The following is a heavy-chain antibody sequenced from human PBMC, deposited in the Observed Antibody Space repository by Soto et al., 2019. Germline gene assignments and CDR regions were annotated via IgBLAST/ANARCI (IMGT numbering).Heavy chain of an antibody. J-gene: IGHJ6*02. Sequence: ASVKVSCKASGGTFGSYAMTWVRLAPGEGLEWLGGIIPILNSPAYAQKFKARVVITADEITNTAYMELNSLRFDDTAVYYCAREAPYCTSATCPKFYDMDVWGQGTTVTVSS. CDR1: GGTFGSYA. D-gene: IGHD2-2*01. CDR3: AREAPYCTSATCPKFYDMDV. CDR2: IIPILNSP. V-gene: IGHV1-69*13.